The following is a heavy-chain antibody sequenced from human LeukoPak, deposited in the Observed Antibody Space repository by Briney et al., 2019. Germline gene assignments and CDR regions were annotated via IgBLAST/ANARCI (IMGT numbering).Heavy chain of an antibody. CDR2: IYHSGST. CDR1: GGSISSGSYY. Sequence: SETLSLTCTVSGGSISSGSYYWGWIRQPPGKGLEWIGYIYHSGSTYYNPSLKSRVTISVDRSKNQFSLKLSSVTAADTAVYYCASSSYCSGGSCYFGYFDYWGQGTLVTVSS. CDR3: ASSSYCSGGSCYFGYFDY. V-gene: IGHV4-30-2*01. J-gene: IGHJ4*02. D-gene: IGHD2-15*01.